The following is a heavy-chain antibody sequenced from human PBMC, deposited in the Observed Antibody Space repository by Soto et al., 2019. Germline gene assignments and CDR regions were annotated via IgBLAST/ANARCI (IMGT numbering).Heavy chain of an antibody. Sequence: PLKVSCKASGYTFTVYAMHWVRQAHGQRLEWMGWINAGNGNTKYSQKFQGRFTISRDNAKNSVYLQMNSLRVEDTAVYYCARAQSYDFWSGYIIFYYWGQGIRVTVSS. V-gene: IGHV1-3*01. CDR3: ARAQSYDFWSGYIIFYY. CDR1: GYTFTVYA. CDR2: INAGNGNT. D-gene: IGHD3-3*01. J-gene: IGHJ4*02.